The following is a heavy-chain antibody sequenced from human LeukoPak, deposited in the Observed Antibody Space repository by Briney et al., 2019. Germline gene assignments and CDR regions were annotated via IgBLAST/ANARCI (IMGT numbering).Heavy chain of an antibody. CDR3: ARHGRQSFDY. J-gene: IGHJ4*02. CDR2: IHYSGDT. CDR1: GDSISSFY. Sequence: SETLSLTCTVPGDSISSFYWSWIRQPPGKGLEWIAYIHYSGDTNYNPSLKSRVTISLDTSKSQFSLKLSSVTAADTAVYYCARHGRQSFDYWGQGILVTVSS. V-gene: IGHV4-59*08. D-gene: IGHD1-26*01.